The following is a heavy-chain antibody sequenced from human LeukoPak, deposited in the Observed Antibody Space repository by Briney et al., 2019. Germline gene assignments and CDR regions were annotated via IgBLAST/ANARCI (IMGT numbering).Heavy chain of an antibody. CDR3: AKAIATVVTPGDY. CDR2: ISGSGGST. D-gene: IGHD4-23*01. Sequence: GGSLRLSCAASGFTFSSYAMRWVRQAPGKGLEWVSAISGSGGSTYYADSVKGRFTISRDNSKNTLYLQMNNLRAEDTAVYYCAKAIATVVTPGDYWGQGTLVTVSS. V-gene: IGHV3-23*01. CDR1: GFTFSSYA. J-gene: IGHJ4*02.